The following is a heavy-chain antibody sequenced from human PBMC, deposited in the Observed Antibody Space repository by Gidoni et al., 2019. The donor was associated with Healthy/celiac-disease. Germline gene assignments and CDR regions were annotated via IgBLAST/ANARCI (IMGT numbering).Heavy chain of an antibody. CDR3: ARTPYYYDSSGYYYAYYYYYGMDV. CDR2: IWYDGSNK. D-gene: IGHD3-22*01. J-gene: IGHJ6*02. V-gene: IGHV3-33*01. Sequence: QVQLVESGGGVVQPGRSLRLSCAASGFTFSSYGRHWVRQAPGKGLEWVAVIWYDGSNKYYADSVKGRFTISRDNSKNTLYLQMNSLRAEDTAVYYCARTPYYYDSSGYYYAYYYYYGMDVWGQGTTVTVSS. CDR1: GFTFSSYG.